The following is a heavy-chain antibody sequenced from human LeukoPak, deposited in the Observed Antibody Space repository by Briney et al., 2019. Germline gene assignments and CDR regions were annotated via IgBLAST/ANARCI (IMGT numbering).Heavy chain of an antibody. J-gene: IGHJ6*02. Sequence: SVKVSCKASGGTFSSYAISWVRQAPGQGLEWMGGIIPIFGTANYAQKFQGRVTITADESTSTAYMELSSLRSEDTAVYYCARDRARYNWNFHGMDVWGQGTTVTVSS. CDR2: IIPIFGTA. V-gene: IGHV1-69*13. CDR1: GGTFSSYA. CDR3: ARDRARYNWNFHGMDV. D-gene: IGHD1-7*01.